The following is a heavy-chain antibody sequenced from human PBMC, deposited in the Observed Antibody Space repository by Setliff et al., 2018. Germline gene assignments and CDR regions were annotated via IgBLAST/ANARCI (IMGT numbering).Heavy chain of an antibody. J-gene: IGHJ6*03. CDR2: INSDGSST. CDR3: ARDGGLLQFLEWSRSYMDV. CDR1: GPMFSSYW. V-gene: IGHV3-74*01. Sequence: PGGSLRLSCVVSGPMFSSYWMHWVRQAPGKGLVWVSRINSDGSSTSYADSVKGRFTISRDNAKNTLYLQMNSLRAEDTAVYYCARDGGLLQFLEWSRSYMDVWGKGTTVTVSS. D-gene: IGHD3-3*01.